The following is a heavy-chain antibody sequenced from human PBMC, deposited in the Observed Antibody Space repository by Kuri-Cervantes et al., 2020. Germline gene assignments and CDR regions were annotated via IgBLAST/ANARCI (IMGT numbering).Heavy chain of an antibody. CDR2: INHSGST. Sequence: SETLSLTCAVYGGSFSGYYWSWIRQPPGKGLEWIGEINHSGSTNYNPSLKSRVTISVDTSKNQFSLKLSSVTAADTAAYYCARGQEYCSGGSCRSYYFDYWGQGTLVTVSS. V-gene: IGHV4-34*01. CDR1: GGSFSGYY. CDR3: ARGQEYCSGGSCRSYYFDY. D-gene: IGHD2-15*01. J-gene: IGHJ4*02.